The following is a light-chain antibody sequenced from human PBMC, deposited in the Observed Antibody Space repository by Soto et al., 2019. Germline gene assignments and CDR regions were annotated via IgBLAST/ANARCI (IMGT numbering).Light chain of an antibody. Sequence: QSALTQPASVSGSPGQSITISCTGTSSDVGGYNYVSWYQQHPGKAPKLMIYEVSNRPSGVSNRFSGSKSGNTASLTISGLQAEDEADYYCRSYTRSRTPCVFGTGTKLTVL. CDR3: RSYTRSRTPCV. J-gene: IGLJ1*01. V-gene: IGLV2-14*01. CDR1: SSDVGGYNY. CDR2: EVS.